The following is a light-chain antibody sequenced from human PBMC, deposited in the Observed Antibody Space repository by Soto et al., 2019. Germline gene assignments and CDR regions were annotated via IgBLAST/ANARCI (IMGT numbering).Light chain of an antibody. CDR3: QQYNSWPWT. V-gene: IGKV3-15*01. CDR1: QSVSSN. J-gene: IGKJ1*01. CDR2: GAS. Sequence: EIVMTQSTATLSVSPGERATLSCRASQSVSSNLAWYQLSPGQAPRLLIYGASTRATGIPARFRGSGSGTEFTLTISSLQSEDFAVYYCQQYNSWPWTFGQGTKVDIK.